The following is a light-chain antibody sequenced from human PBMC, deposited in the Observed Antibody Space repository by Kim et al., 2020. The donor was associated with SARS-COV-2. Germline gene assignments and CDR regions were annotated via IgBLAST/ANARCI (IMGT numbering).Light chain of an antibody. V-gene: IGLV2-8*01. CDR1: SSDVGGYNF. Sequence: QSALTQPPSASGSPGQSVTISCTGTSSDVGGYNFVSWHQQHPGKAPKLIIYDVNKRPSGVPNRFSGSKSGNTASLTVSGLQAEDEADYYCSSYAVTNNSYVFGTGTKVTVL. CDR3: SSYAVTNNSYV. CDR2: DVN. J-gene: IGLJ1*01.